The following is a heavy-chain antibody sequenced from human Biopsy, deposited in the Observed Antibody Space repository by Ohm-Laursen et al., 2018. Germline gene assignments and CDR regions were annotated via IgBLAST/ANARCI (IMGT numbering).Heavy chain of an antibody. Sequence: ASVKVSCKASGYTFTSHDINWVRQATGQGLEWMGWMSSNTGNTVYAQRFQDRVTMTSDTSTGTAYMELTSLTSDDTAVYFCARWETTLGRSLDSWGQGTLVAVSS. J-gene: IGHJ4*02. CDR2: MSSNTGNT. V-gene: IGHV1-8*01. CDR1: GYTFTSHD. CDR3: ARWETTLGRSLDS. D-gene: IGHD1-26*01.